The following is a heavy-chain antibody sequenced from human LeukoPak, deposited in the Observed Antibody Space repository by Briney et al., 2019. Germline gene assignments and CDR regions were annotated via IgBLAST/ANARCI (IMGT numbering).Heavy chain of an antibody. D-gene: IGHD1-26*01. Sequence: KPSETLSLTCTVSGGSISSYYWSWLRQPAGKGLEWIGRIYTSGSINYNASLKSRVSMSVDTSKNQFSLKLSSVTAADTAVFYCARENSGSYREFDYWGQGTLVTVSS. J-gene: IGHJ4*02. V-gene: IGHV4-4*07. CDR3: ARENSGSYREFDY. CDR1: GGSISSYY. CDR2: IYTSGSI.